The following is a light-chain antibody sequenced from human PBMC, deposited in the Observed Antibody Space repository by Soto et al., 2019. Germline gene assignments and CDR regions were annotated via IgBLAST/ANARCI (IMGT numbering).Light chain of an antibody. J-gene: IGKJ2*01. CDR3: QQYGRSHPT. CDR2: GAS. Sequence: ENVLTQSPGTLSLSPGERATLSCRARQVISNNYLAWYQQRPGQAPRVLIFGASNRATGIPDRFSGGGSGTDFTLTINRLEPEDSAVYYCQQYGRSHPTFGPGTKVEIK. CDR1: QVISNNY. V-gene: IGKV3-20*01.